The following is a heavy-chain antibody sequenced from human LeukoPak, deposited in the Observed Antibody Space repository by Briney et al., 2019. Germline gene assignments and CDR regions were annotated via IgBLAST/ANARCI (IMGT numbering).Heavy chain of an antibody. Sequence: GESLKISCKGSGYSFTNYWIGWVRQMPGKGLEWIGIIYPGDSDTRYSPSFQGQVTISADKSISTAYMQWSSLKASDTAMYYCARQNDGDCGGAGYWGQGTLVTVSS. CDR2: IYPGDSDT. J-gene: IGHJ4*02. D-gene: IGHD2-21*02. CDR3: ARQNDGDCGGAGY. V-gene: IGHV5-51*01. CDR1: GYSFTNYW.